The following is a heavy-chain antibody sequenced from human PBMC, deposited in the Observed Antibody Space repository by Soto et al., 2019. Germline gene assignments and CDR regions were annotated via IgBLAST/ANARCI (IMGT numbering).Heavy chain of an antibody. CDR3: ASGTNGAFFVY. CDR2: ISIRISTI. Sequence: GGSLRLSCAASGFTFSDYYMSWIRQAPGKGLEWVLYISIRISTIFYADSVKGRFTIFRDNVKNSLYLQMNSLRAEDTAVYYCASGTNGAFFVYWGQGILVTVSS. CDR1: GFTFSDYY. V-gene: IGHV3-11*01. J-gene: IGHJ4*02. D-gene: IGHD2-8*01.